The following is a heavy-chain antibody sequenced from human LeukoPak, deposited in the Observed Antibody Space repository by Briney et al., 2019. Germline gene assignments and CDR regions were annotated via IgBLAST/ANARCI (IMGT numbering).Heavy chain of an antibody. Sequence: PGRSLRLSCTASGFTFGDHAMSWVREAPGKGIEWVGFIRSKAYGGTTEYAASVKGRFTISRDDSKSIAYLQMNSLKIEDTAVYYCTRGPTQWLYYGMDVWGQGTTVTVSS. D-gene: IGHD5-24*01. V-gene: IGHV3-49*04. CDR1: GFTFGDHA. J-gene: IGHJ6*02. CDR3: TRGPTQWLYYGMDV. CDR2: IRSKAYGGTT.